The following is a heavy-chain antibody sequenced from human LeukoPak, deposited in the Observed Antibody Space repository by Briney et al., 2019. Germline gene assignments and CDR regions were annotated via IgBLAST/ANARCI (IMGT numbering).Heavy chain of an antibody. J-gene: IGHJ3*02. D-gene: IGHD3-9*01. CDR2: ISAYNGNT. V-gene: IGHV1-18*01. CDR3: ARGDYDILTGPRRTDAFDI. CDR1: GYTFTNYG. Sequence: VASVTVSCTASGYTFTNYGISWVRPAPGQGLEWMGWISAYNGNTNYAQKLQGRVTMTTDTSTSTAYMELRSLRSDDTAVYYCARGDYDILTGPRRTDAFDIWGQGTKVTVSS.